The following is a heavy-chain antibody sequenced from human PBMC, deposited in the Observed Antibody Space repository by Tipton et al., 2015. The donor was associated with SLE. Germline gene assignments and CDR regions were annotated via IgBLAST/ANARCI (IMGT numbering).Heavy chain of an antibody. D-gene: IGHD6-19*01. V-gene: IGHV4-34*01. CDR1: GGSFSGYY. CDR3: ARDLSSHSSGWYFGY. Sequence: TLSLTCTVSGGSFSGYYWSWIRQPPGKGLEWLGEINHSGSTNYNPSLKSRVTISVDTSKNQFSLKLSSVTAAYTAVYYCARDLSSHSSGWYFGYWGQGTRVSVSS. J-gene: IGHJ4*02. CDR2: INHSGST.